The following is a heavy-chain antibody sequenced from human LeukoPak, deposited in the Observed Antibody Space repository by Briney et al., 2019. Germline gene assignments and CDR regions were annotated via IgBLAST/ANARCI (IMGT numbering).Heavy chain of an antibody. V-gene: IGHV1-8*01. CDR3: ARKPYYYYSSGYHGDLFDY. CDR1: GYTFTSYD. J-gene: IGHJ4*02. Sequence: ASVKVSCKASGYTFTSYDINWVRQATGQGLEWVGWMNPNSGNTGYAQKFQGRVTMTRNTSISTAYMELSSLRSEDTAVYYCARKPYYYYSSGYHGDLFDYWGQGTLVTVSS. CDR2: MNPNSGNT. D-gene: IGHD3-22*01.